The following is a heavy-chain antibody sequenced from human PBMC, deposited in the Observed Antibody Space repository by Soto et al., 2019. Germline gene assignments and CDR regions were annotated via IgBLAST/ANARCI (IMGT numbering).Heavy chain of an antibody. V-gene: IGHV1-18*01. CDR1: GYTFTSYG. D-gene: IGHD2-15*01. CDR2: ISAYNGNT. Sequence: ASVKVSCKASGYTFTSYGISWVRQAPGQGLEWMGWISAYNGNTNYAQKLQGRVTMTTDTSTSTAYMELRSLRSDDTAVYYCARARGYCSGGSCYSVPYYYYYGMDVWGQGTTVTVSS. CDR3: ARARGYCSGGSCYSVPYYYYYGMDV. J-gene: IGHJ6*02.